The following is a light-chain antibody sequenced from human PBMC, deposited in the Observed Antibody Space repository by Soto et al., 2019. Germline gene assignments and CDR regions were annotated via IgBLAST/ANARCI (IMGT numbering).Light chain of an antibody. Sequence: EIVLTQSPATLSLSPGERATLSCRASQSVSSYLAWYQQKPGQAPRLLIYDASNRATGIPARFSGSGSGTDFTLTKSSLEPEDFAVYYCQQRSNWPPTFGQGTKVEIK. CDR3: QQRSNWPPT. V-gene: IGKV3-11*01. CDR2: DAS. CDR1: QSVSSY. J-gene: IGKJ1*01.